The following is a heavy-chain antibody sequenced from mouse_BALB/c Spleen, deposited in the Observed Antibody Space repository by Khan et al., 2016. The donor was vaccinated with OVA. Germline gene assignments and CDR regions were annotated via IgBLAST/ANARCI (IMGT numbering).Heavy chain of an antibody. CDR3: ARAGRWFAY. J-gene: IGHJ3*01. V-gene: IGHV3-6*02. CDR2: ISSDGSN. Sequence: EVQLQESGPGLVKPSQSLSLTCSVTGYSITSAYYWNWIRQFPGNRLEWMGYISSDGSNNYNPSLKNRISITRDTSKNQFFLKLNSVTTEDTATXYCARAGRWFAYWGQGTLVTVSA. CDR1: GYSITSAYY. D-gene: IGHD3-3*01.